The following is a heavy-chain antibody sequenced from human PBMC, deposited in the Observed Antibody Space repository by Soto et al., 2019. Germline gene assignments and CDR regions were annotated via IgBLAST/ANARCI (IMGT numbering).Heavy chain of an antibody. CDR1: GFTFSSYD. CDR3: ARGGASGWYYYYYRMDL. V-gene: IGHV3-13*01. D-gene: IGHD6-19*01. J-gene: IGHJ6*02. CDR2: IGTAGDT. Sequence: GGSLRLSCAASGFTFSSYDMHWVRQATGKGLEWVSAIGTAGDTYYPGSVKGRFTISRENAKNSLYLQMNSLRAGDTAVYYCARGGASGWYYYYYRMDLWGPGTTVTVSS.